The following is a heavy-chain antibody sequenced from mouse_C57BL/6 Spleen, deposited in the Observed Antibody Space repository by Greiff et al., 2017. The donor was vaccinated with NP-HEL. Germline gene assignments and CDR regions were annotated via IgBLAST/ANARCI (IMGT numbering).Heavy chain of an antibody. V-gene: IGHV14-1*01. J-gene: IGHJ3*01. D-gene: IGHD1-1*01. CDR2: IDPEDGDT. CDR3: TTLYYGSPWFAY. CDR1: GFNIKDYY. Sequence: EVHLVESGAELVRPGASVKLSCTASGFNIKDYYMHWVKQRPEQGLEWIGRIDPEDGDTESAPKFQGKATMTADTSSTTAYLQLSSLTSEDTAVYYCTTLYYGSPWFAYWGQGTLVTVSA.